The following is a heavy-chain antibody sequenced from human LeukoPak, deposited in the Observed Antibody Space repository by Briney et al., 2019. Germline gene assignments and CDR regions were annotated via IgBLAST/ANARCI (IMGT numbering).Heavy chain of an antibody. D-gene: IGHD2-15*01. V-gene: IGHV1-69*04. Sequence: ASVKVSCKASGGTFSSYAISWVRQAPGQGLEWMGRIIPILGIANYAQKFQGRVMITADKSTSTAYMELSSLRSEDTAVYYCASDSRGGSCYDSWGQGTLVTVSS. J-gene: IGHJ4*02. CDR1: GGTFSSYA. CDR3: ASDSRGGSCYDS. CDR2: IIPILGIA.